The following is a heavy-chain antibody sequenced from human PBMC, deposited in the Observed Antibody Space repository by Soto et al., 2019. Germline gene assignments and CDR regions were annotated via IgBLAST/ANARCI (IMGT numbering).Heavy chain of an antibody. V-gene: IGHV3-7*01. J-gene: IGHJ1*01. Sequence: GESLKISCAASGFTFSNYWMSWVRQASGKGLEWVANIKQDGNEKYYVDSVKGRFTISRDNAKSSFYLQMNSLTAEDTAVYYCARSCSGGSCYQGYFQHWGQGTLVTVSS. D-gene: IGHD2-15*01. CDR3: ARSCSGGSCYQGYFQH. CDR2: IKQDGNEK. CDR1: GFTFSNYW.